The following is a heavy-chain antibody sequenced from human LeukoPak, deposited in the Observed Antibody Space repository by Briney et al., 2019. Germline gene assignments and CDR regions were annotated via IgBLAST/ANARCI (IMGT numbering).Heavy chain of an antibody. Sequence: GGSLRLSCAASGFTFSTFAMIWVRQPPGKGLERVSSIFPSGGEIHYADSVRGRFTISRDNSKSTLSLQMNSLRAEDTAVYYCARDSQYSSSWYTYYYYMDVWGKGTTVTVSS. CDR1: GFTFSTFA. V-gene: IGHV3-23*01. J-gene: IGHJ6*03. D-gene: IGHD6-13*01. CDR2: IFPSGGEI. CDR3: ARDSQYSSSWYTYYYYMDV.